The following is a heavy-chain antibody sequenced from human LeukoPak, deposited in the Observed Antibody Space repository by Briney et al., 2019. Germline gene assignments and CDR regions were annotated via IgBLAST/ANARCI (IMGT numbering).Heavy chain of an antibody. Sequence: GGSLRLSCAASGFTFSSYAMHWVRQAPGKGLEWVAVISYDGSNKYYADSVKGRFTISRDNSKNTLYLQMSSLRAEDTAVYYCARELAAMVRGVYYYYMDVWDKGTTVTVSS. J-gene: IGHJ6*03. CDR3: ARELAAMVRGVYYYYMDV. D-gene: IGHD3-10*01. V-gene: IGHV3-30-3*01. CDR1: GFTFSSYA. CDR2: ISYDGSNK.